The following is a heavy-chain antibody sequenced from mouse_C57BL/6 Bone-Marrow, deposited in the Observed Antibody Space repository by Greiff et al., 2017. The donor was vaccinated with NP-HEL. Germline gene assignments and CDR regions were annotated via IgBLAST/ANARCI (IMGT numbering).Heavy chain of an antibody. J-gene: IGHJ2*01. CDR1: GFTFSSYG. Sequence: EVQGVESGGDLVKPGGSLKLSCAASGFTFSSYGMSWVRQTPDKRLEWVATISSGGSYTYYPDSVKGRFTISRDNAKNTLYLQMSSLKSEDTAMYYCARHGGYYVGYWGQGTTLTVSS. CDR3: ARHGGYYVGY. CDR2: ISSGGSYT. V-gene: IGHV5-6*01.